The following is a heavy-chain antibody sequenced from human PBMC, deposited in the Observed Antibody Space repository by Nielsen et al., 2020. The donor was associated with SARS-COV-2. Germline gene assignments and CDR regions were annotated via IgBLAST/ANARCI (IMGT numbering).Heavy chain of an antibody. J-gene: IGHJ3*02. V-gene: IGHV4-61*01. Sequence: SETLSLTCTVSGGSVSSGSYYWSWIRQPPGKGLEWIGYIYYSGSTNYNPSLKSRVTISVDTSKNQFSLKLSSVTAADTAVYYCATSDYDAFDIWGQGTMVTVSS. CDR3: ATSDYDAFDI. D-gene: IGHD4-17*01. CDR2: IYYSGST. CDR1: GGSVSSGSYY.